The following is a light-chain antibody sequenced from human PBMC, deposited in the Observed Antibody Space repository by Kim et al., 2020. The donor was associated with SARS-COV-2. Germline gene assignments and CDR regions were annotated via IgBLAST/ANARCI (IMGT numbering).Light chain of an antibody. CDR1: QSVSIC. CDR2: DAA. J-gene: IGKJ3*01. V-gene: IGKV3-11*01. CDR3: QQRNNWPPLFT. Sequence: PGERATLSCRASQSVSICLAWYQQKPGQAPRLLIYDAAKRAAGIPARFSGSGSGTDFTLTISSVEPEDVALYYCQQRNNWPPLFTFGPGTKVDVK.